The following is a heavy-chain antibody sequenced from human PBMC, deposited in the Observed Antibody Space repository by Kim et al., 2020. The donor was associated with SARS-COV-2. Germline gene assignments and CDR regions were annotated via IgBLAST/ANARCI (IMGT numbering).Heavy chain of an antibody. CDR3: ARTDYDFWSGYYRTFDY. J-gene: IGHJ4*02. D-gene: IGHD3-3*01. CDR2: INHSGST. Sequence: SETLSLTCAVYGVSFSGYYWSWIRQPPGKGLEWIGEINHSGSTNYNPSLKSRVTISVDTSKNQFSLKLSSVTAADTAVYYCARTDYDFWSGYYRTFDYWGQGTLVTVSS. CDR1: GVSFSGYY. V-gene: IGHV4-34*01.